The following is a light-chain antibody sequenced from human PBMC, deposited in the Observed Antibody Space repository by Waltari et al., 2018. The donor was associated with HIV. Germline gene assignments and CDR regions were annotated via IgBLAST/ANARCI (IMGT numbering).Light chain of an antibody. Sequence: DIQLTQFPSFLSASVGDRVTITCRAGQGISTYLAWYQPKPGKAPKLLIYAASTLQSGVPSRFSGSGSGTEFTLTISSLQPEDFATYYCQQVNTAFTFGPGTKVEIK. J-gene: IGKJ3*01. CDR3: QQVNTAFT. V-gene: IGKV1-9*01. CDR2: AAS. CDR1: QGISTY.